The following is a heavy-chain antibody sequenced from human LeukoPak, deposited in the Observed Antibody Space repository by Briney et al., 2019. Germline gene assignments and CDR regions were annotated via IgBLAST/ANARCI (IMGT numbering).Heavy chain of an antibody. CDR2: MNPNSGNT. D-gene: IGHD6-19*01. Sequence: ASVKVSCKAAGYTFRSHDINWVRQASGQGLEWMGGMNPNSGNTDYAQKFQGRVTMTRNTSKSTAYMELSSLRSEDTAVYYCALLFRGRIAVAGNHWGQGTLVTVSS. V-gene: IGHV1-8*02. J-gene: IGHJ5*02. CDR3: ALLFRGRIAVAGNH. CDR1: GYTFRSHD.